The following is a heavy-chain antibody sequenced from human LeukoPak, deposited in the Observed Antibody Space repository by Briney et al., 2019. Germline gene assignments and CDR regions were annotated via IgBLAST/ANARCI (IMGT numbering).Heavy chain of an antibody. CDR1: DGSISDYI. CDR2: LYYSGNT. V-gene: IGHV4-59*01. J-gene: IGHJ4*02. Sequence: SETLSLTCTVSDGSISDYIWSWIRQSPVRGLEWIGYLYYSGNTNYNPSLKSRLTTSRDMAKNQFSLKLSSVTSADTAVYYCARREFEDLSDKWGQGTLVTVSS. CDR3: ARREFEDLSDK. D-gene: IGHD3-10*01.